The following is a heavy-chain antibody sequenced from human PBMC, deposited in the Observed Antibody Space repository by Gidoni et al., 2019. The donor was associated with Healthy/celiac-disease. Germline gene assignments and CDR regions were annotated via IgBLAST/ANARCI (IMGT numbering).Heavy chain of an antibody. D-gene: IGHD4-17*01. CDR3: AREPQTTVTTDAEYFQH. Sequence: QVQLVQSGAEVKKPGASVKVSCKASGYTFTGYSMHWVRQAPGQGLEWMGWINPNSGGTNYAHKFQGRVTMTRDTSISTAYMELSRLRSDDTAVYYCAREPQTTVTTDAEYFQHWGQGTLVTVSS. V-gene: IGHV1-2*07. CDR2: INPNSGGT. J-gene: IGHJ1*01. CDR1: GYTFTGYS.